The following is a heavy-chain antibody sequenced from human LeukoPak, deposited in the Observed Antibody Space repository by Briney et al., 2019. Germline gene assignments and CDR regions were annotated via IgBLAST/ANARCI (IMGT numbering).Heavy chain of an antibody. D-gene: IGHD6-13*01. CDR3: ARAWYSSPPVEVA. J-gene: IGHJ5*02. CDR1: GGSFCGYY. CDR2: INHSGST. V-gene: IGHV4-34*01. Sequence: SETLSLTCAVYGGSFCGYYWSWIRQPPGKGLEWFGEINHSGSTNYNPSLKSRVTISVDTSKNQFSLKLSSVTAADTAVYYCARAWYSSPPVEVAWGQGTLVTVSS.